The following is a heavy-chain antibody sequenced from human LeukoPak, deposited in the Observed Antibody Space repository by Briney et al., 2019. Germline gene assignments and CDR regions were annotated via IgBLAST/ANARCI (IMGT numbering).Heavy chain of an antibody. CDR1: GGTFSSYS. D-gene: IGHD1-26*01. CDR3: ARISLGAIWGYYYGMDV. J-gene: IGHJ6*02. CDR2: IIPIFDTA. Sequence: SVTVSCKASGGTFSSYSISWVRQAPGQGLEWMGGIIPIFDTADYAQKFQGRVTITADESTSTAYMELSSLRSEDTAVFYCARISLGAIWGYYYGMDVWGQGTTVTVSS. V-gene: IGHV1-69*13.